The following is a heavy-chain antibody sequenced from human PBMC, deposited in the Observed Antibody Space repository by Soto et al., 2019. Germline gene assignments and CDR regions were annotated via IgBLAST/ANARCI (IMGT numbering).Heavy chain of an antibody. CDR2: IYHSGST. D-gene: IGHD3-22*01. CDR1: GGSISSDTW. J-gene: IGHJ4*02. V-gene: IGHV4-4*02. CDR3: ARGSYYYGTSGYSNSIDY. Sequence: NPSETLSLTCAVSGGSISSDTWWSWVRQPPGKGLEWIGEIYHSGSTNFNPSLKSRVTISVDKSKNQFSLNLSSVTAADTAVYYCARGSYYYGTSGYSNSIDYWGQGTLVTVSS.